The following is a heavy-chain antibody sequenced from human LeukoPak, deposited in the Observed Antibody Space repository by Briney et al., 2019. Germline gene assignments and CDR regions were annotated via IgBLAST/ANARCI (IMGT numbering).Heavy chain of an antibody. CDR1: GYTFTAYY. CDR2: INPNSGGT. D-gene: IGHD2-2*01. V-gene: IGHV1-2*02. Sequence: ALVKVSCKASGYTFTAYYIHWVRHAPGQGLEWRGWINPNSGGTNYAQKFQGRVTLTRDTSITTAYMEVSRLRSADTAVYYCARARGLYCSSTSCYECDVWGKGTTVTVSS. J-gene: IGHJ6*04. CDR3: ARARGLYCSSTSCYECDV.